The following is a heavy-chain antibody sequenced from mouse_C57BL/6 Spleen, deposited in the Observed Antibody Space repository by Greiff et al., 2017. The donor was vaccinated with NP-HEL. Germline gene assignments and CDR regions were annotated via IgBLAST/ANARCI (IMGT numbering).Heavy chain of an antibody. V-gene: IGHV1-82*01. Sequence: QVQLQQSGPELVKPGASVKISCKASGYAFSSSWMNWVKQRPGKGLEWIGRIYPGDGDTNYNGKFKGKATLTADKSSSTAYMQLSSLTSEDSAVYFCARSDYGSSEVFDYWGQGTTLTVSS. J-gene: IGHJ2*01. CDR1: GYAFSSSW. D-gene: IGHD1-1*01. CDR3: ARSDYGSSEVFDY. CDR2: IYPGDGDT.